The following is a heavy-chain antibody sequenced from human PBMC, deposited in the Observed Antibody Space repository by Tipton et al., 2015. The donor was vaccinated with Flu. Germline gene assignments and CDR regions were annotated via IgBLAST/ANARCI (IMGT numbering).Heavy chain of an antibody. D-gene: IGHD2-21*01. J-gene: IGHJ6*03. CDR1: GFTFSDYY. CDR2: ISSSSSYT. V-gene: IGHV3-11*06. CDR3: ARVHVNCGGDCYSFYYYYMDV. Sequence: SLRLSCAASGFTFSDYYMSWIRQAPGKGLEWVSYISSSSSYTNYADSVKGRFTISRDNAKNSLYLQMNSLRAEDTAVYYCARVHVNCGGDCYSFYYYYMDVWGKGTTVTVSS.